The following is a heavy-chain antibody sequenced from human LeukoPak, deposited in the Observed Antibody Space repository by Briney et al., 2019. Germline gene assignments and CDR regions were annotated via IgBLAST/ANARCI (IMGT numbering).Heavy chain of an antibody. CDR3: ARDSYYDSSGSVDY. D-gene: IGHD3-22*01. J-gene: IGHJ4*02. CDR1: EPTFTTHY. Sequence: ASVKASCKASEPTFTTHYMHWMRQAPGQGVEWMGRINPSGGSTTYAQRFQGRVTMTRDTSTSTVYMELSSLRSEDTAVYFCARDSYYDSSGSVDYWGQGTLVTVSS. V-gene: IGHV1-46*01. CDR2: INPSGGST.